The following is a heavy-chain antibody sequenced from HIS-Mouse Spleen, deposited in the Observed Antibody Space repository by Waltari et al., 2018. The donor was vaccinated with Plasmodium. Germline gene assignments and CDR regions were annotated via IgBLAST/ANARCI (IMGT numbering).Heavy chain of an antibody. Sequence: QVQLQESGPGLVKPSETLSLTCTVSGGSISSYYWSWIRQPPGKGLEWISYIYYSGSTNYHPTLKSRVTISVDTAKSQFSLTLSSVTAADTAVCYCARGGYSSSSYYFDYWGQGTLVTVSS. V-gene: IGHV4-59*01. CDR2: IYYSGST. CDR3: ARGGYSSSSYYFDY. CDR1: GGSISSYY. J-gene: IGHJ4*02. D-gene: IGHD6-6*01.